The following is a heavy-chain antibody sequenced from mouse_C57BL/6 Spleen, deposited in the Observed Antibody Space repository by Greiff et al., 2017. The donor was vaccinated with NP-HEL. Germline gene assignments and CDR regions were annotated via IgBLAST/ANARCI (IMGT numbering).Heavy chain of an antibody. CDR1: GYTFTEYT. Sequence: QVQLKQSGAELVKPGASVKLSCKASGYTFTEYTIHWVKQRSGQGLEWIGWFYPGSGSIKYNEKFKDKATLTADKSSSTVYMELSRLTSEDSAVYFCARHETTVVAADWYFDVWGTGTTVTVSS. CDR2: FYPGSGSI. V-gene: IGHV1-62-2*01. D-gene: IGHD1-1*01. J-gene: IGHJ1*03. CDR3: ARHETTVVAADWYFDV.